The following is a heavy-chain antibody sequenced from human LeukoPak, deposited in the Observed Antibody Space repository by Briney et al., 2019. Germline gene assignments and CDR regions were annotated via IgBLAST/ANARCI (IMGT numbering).Heavy chain of an antibody. V-gene: IGHV4-34*01. CDR3: ARVPESVVITYSDS. CDR2: INHRGNT. Sequence: PSETLSLTCAVYGGSFSGNFWSWVRQPPGKGLEWIGEINHRGNTNYNPSLKSRVTISVDTSKNQFSLKLSSVTAADTAVYYCARVPESVVITYSDSWGQGTQVTVSS. J-gene: IGHJ4*02. CDR1: GGSFSGNF. D-gene: IGHD3-16*01.